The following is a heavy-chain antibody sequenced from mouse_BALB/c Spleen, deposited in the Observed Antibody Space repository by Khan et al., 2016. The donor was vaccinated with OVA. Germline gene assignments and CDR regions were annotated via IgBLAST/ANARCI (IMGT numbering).Heavy chain of an antibody. V-gene: IGHV14-3*02. D-gene: IGHD4-1*01. Sequence: VQLKQSGAELVKPGASVKLSCTASGFNIKDTYMHWVKQRPEQGLEWIGRIDPANGNTKYDPKFQGKATITVDTSSNTAYLKLSSLTSEDTAVYYCARDYWDVFAYWGQGTLVTVSA. CDR2: IDPANGNT. CDR3: ARDYWDVFAY. J-gene: IGHJ3*01. CDR1: GFNIKDTY.